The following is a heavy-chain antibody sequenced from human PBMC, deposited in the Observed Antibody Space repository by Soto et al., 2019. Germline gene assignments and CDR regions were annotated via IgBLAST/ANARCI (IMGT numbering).Heavy chain of an antibody. V-gene: IGHV4-39*01. Sequence: SETLSLTCTVSGGSISSSSYYWGWIRQPPGKGLEWIGSVYYSGSTHYNPSLNSRVTTSVDTSKNQFSLKLSSVTAADTAVYYCARHGSGSSIRCILNWFDPWGQGTLVTVSS. D-gene: IGHD2-2*01. CDR3: ARHGSGSSIRCILNWFDP. CDR2: VYYSGST. J-gene: IGHJ5*02. CDR1: GGSISSSSYY.